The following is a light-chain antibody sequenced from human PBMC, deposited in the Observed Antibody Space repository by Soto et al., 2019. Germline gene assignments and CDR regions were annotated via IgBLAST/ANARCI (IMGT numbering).Light chain of an antibody. V-gene: IGKV1-12*01. CDR3: HQSNSFPYT. Sequence: DIQMTQSPSSVSASVGDRVTITCRASQGISSWLAWYQQKPGKAPKLLIYAASSLQSGVPSRFSCSVSWTDFTLTFSSLQREDFAIYYCHQSNSFPYTFGEWTKLEIK. CDR1: QGISSW. J-gene: IGKJ2*01. CDR2: AAS.